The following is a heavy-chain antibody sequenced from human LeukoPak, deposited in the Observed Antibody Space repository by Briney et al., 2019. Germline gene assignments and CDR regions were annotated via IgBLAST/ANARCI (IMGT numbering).Heavy chain of an antibody. CDR2: ISGYNDNT. D-gene: IGHD6-13*01. J-gene: IGHJ3*02. Sequence: ASVKVSCKASGCTFTMYYIHWVRQAPGQGLEWMGWISGYNDNTNYAQNLQGRVTMTTDTSTSTAYMELRSLRSDDTAVYYCARGRYPHTSSWYGDAFDIWGQGTMVTVSS. V-gene: IGHV1-18*04. CDR3: ARGRYPHTSSWYGDAFDI. CDR1: GCTFTMYY.